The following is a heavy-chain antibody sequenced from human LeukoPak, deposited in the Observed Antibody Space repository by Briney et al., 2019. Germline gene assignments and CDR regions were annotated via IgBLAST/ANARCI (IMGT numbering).Heavy chain of an antibody. Sequence: SVKVSCKASGGTFSSYAISWVRQAPGQGLEWMGRIIPILGIANYAQKFQGRVTITADKSTSTAYMELSSLRSEDTAVYYCARADVVVVKGTGDYYYGVDVWGQGTTVTVSS. CDR3: ARADVVVVKGTGDYYYGVDV. J-gene: IGHJ6*02. CDR2: IIPILGIA. V-gene: IGHV1-69*04. CDR1: GGTFSSYA. D-gene: IGHD2-15*01.